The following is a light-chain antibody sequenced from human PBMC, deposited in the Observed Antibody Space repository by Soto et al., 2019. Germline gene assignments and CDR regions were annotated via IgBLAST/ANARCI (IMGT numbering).Light chain of an antibody. J-gene: IGLJ3*02. CDR3: GTWDSSLSAGV. CDR2: ENN. CDR1: SSNIGNNY. Sequence: QAVVTQPSSLSAAPGQKVTISCSGSSSNIGNNYVSWYQQLPGTAPKLLIYENNKRPSGIPDRFSGSKSGTSATLGITGLQTGDEADYYCGTWDSSLSAGVFGGGTKLTVL. V-gene: IGLV1-51*02.